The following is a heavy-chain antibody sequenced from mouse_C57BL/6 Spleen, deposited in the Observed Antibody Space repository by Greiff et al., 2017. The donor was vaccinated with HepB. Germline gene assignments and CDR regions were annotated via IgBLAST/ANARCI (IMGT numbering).Heavy chain of an antibody. CDR3: ARKGDYQAWFAY. Sequence: VQLQQSGAELVKPGASVKISCKASGYAFSSYWMNWVKQRPGKGLEWIGQIYPGDGDTNYNGKFKGKATLTADKSSSTAYMQLSSLTSEDSAVYFWARKGDYQAWFAYWGQGTLVTVSA. CDR1: GYAFSSYW. J-gene: IGHJ3*01. CDR2: IYPGDGDT. V-gene: IGHV1-80*01. D-gene: IGHD2-4*01.